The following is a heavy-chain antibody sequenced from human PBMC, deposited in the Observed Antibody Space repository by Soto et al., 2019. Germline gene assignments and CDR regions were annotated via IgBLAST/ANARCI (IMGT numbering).Heavy chain of an antibody. Sequence: GGSLRLSCAGSGFTFGDSYMSWIRQAPGKGLEWPSYISPGSRYPAYADSVKGRFTISRDNAKRPLYLQMMSLTAEDTAIYYCVRGGGGGLFDPWGQGTMVTVSS. V-gene: IGHV3-11*06. CDR2: ISPGSRYP. CDR3: VRGGGGGLFDP. D-gene: IGHD2-15*01. CDR1: GFTFGDSY. J-gene: IGHJ5*02.